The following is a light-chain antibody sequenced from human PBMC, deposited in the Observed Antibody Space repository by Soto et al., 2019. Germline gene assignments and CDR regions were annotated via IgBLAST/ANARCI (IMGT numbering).Light chain of an antibody. CDR1: SSNIGAGYD. CDR2: GNS. CDR3: QSYDSRLSGYV. Sequence: QSVLTQPPSVSGAPGQRVTISCTGSSSNIGAGYDVHWYQQLPGTAPKLLIYGNSNRPSGVPDRFSGSKSGTSASLAITGLQAEDGADFYCQSYDSRLSGYVFGTWTKLTVL. V-gene: IGLV1-40*01. J-gene: IGLJ1*01.